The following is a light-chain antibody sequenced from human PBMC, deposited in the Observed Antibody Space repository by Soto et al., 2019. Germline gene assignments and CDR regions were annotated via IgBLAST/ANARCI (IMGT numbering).Light chain of an antibody. CDR2: GAS. J-gene: IGKJ2*01. CDR1: QSVSSSN. CDR3: QQYGGSTLFT. V-gene: IGKV3-20*01. Sequence: EIVLTQSPGTLSLSPGERATLSCRASQSVSSSNLGWYYQKPGQPPRLLIFGASSRATGIPDRFSGSGSGTDFTLTISRVEPEDFAMYYCQQYGGSTLFTFGQWTKLEI.